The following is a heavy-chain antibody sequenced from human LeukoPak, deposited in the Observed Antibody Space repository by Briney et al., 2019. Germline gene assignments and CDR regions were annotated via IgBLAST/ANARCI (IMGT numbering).Heavy chain of an antibody. V-gene: IGHV3-30*02. J-gene: IGHJ4*02. D-gene: IGHD2-15*01. Sequence: GGSLRLSCAASGFIFSSYGMHWVRQAPGKGLEWVAFMPYDGSKQYYADSVKGRFTISRDNSTNTLYLQMNSLRAEDTALYYCAKTGSWGSSNYYFDYWGQGTLVTVSS. CDR3: AKTGSWGSSNYYFDY. CDR2: MPYDGSKQ. CDR1: GFIFSSYG.